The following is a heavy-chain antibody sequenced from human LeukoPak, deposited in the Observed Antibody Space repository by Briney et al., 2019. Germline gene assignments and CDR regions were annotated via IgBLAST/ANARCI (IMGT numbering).Heavy chain of an antibody. Sequence: SETLSVTCTVSGYSISSGYYWGWIRQPPGKGLEWIGSIYHSGSTYYNPSLKSRVTISVDTSKNQFSLKLSSVTAADTAVYYCATATVTTDYYYYYMDVWGKGTTVTVSS. CDR3: ATATVTTDYYYYYMDV. CDR1: GYSISSGYY. V-gene: IGHV4-38-2*02. CDR2: IYHSGST. J-gene: IGHJ6*03. D-gene: IGHD4-17*01.